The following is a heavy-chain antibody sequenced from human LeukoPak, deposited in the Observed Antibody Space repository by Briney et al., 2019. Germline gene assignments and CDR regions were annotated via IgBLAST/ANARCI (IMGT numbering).Heavy chain of an antibody. CDR1: GYTFSGYY. CDR3: ARAGYYDSSGYYHPFDY. CDR2: VNPNSSGT. V-gene: IGHV1-2*02. D-gene: IGHD3-22*01. Sequence: ASVKVSCKASGYTFSGYYIHWVRQAPGQGLEWMGWVNPNSSGTYYGQNFQGRVTMTRDTSISTAYMELRGLTPDDTAVYYCARAGYYDSSGYYHPFDYWGQGIVVTVSS. J-gene: IGHJ4*02.